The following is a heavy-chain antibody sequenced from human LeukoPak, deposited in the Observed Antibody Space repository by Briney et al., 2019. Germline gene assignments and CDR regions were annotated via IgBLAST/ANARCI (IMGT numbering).Heavy chain of an antibody. J-gene: IGHJ4*02. V-gene: IGHV3-30*04. D-gene: IGHD6-19*01. CDR1: GFTFSSYA. CDR2: ISYDGSNK. CDR3: ARVQDSSGWYYFDY. Sequence: GRSLRLSCAASGFTFSSYAMHWVRQAPGKGLEWVAVISYDGSNKYYADSVKGRFTISRDNSKNTLYLQMNSLRAEDTAVYYCARVQDSSGWYYFDYWGQGTLVIVSS.